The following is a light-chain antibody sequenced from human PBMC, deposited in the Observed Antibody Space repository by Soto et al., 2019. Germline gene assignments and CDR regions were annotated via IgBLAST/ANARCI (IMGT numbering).Light chain of an antibody. CDR2: LGS. CDR1: QSLLHSNGYNH. Sequence: DIVMTQSPLSLPVTPGEPASISCRSNQSLLHSNGYNHLDWYLQKPGQSPQILIYLGSNRSSGVPDRFSGSGSGTDFTLKISRVEAEDVGVYYCMQALQSPRTFGQGTKVEIK. CDR3: MQALQSPRT. J-gene: IGKJ1*01. V-gene: IGKV2-28*01.